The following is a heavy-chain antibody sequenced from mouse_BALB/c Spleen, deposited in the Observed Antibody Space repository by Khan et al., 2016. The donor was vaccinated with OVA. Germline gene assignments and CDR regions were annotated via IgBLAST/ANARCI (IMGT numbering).Heavy chain of an antibody. J-gene: IGHJ4*01. CDR2: IWGDGST. D-gene: IGHD1-2*01. CDR1: GFSLTSYG. CDR3: AKWGTANSYAMDY. V-gene: IGHV2-3*01. Sequence: QVQLKESGPGLVAPSQSLSITCTVSGFSLTSYGVNWVRQPPGKGLEWLGVIWGDGSTNYHSTLMSRLSISKENSQSQAFLKLISLQTDDTATYYCAKWGTANSYAMDYWGQGTSVTVSS.